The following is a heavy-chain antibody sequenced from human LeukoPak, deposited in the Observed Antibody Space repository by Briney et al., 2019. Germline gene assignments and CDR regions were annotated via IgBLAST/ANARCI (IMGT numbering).Heavy chain of an antibody. CDR3: AKAGYSSSSQKTFYY. V-gene: IGHV3-72*01. CDR2: SRNKASSYTT. D-gene: IGHD6-13*01. CDR1: GFKFSDHY. J-gene: IGHJ4*02. Sequence: GGSLRLSCAASGFKFSDHYIDWVRQAPGKGLEWVGRSRNKASSYTTEYAASVEGRFTISRDVSESSLYLQMNSLRAEDTAVYYCAKAGYSSSSQKTFYYWGQGTLVTVSS.